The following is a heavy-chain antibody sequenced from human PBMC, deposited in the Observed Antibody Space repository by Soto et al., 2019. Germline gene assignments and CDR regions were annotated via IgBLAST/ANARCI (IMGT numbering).Heavy chain of an antibody. J-gene: IGHJ4*02. Sequence: QVQLVESGGGLVKPGGSLRLSCAASGFTLSDYYMTWIRQAPGKGLEWVSDISISGTTIHYADSVRGRFTISRDNAKNSLCLQMNTLRAKDTAEYYCARFRGDDDYNFWGQGTLVTVSS. CDR1: GFTLSDYY. CDR3: ARFRGDDDYNF. V-gene: IGHV3-11*01. D-gene: IGHD3-16*01. CDR2: ISISGTTI.